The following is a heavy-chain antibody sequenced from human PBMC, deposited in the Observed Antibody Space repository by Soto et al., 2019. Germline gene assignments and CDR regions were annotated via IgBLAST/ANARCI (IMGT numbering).Heavy chain of an antibody. CDR2: INPETGGT. D-gene: IGHD2-2*01. CDR1: AYTLTSYY. Sequence: SGKVSCKSSAYTLTSYYVHMVREAPGQGLEWMGWINPETGGTSYAQKFQGRVTLSRDTSIKTAYLELSRLRFDDAAVYFCARERYQVISDGMDVWGQGTTVTVSS. CDR3: ARERYQVISDGMDV. V-gene: IGHV1-2*02. J-gene: IGHJ6*02.